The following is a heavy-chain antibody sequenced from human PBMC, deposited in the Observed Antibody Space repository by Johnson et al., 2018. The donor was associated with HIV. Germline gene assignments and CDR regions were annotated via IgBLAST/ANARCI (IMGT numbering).Heavy chain of an antibody. V-gene: IGHV3-73*02. CDR3: ASTNIAAPTGSDAFDI. Sequence: VQLVESGGDLVQPGGSVKLSCEGSGFTFSGSAMHWVRQSPGKGLEWVGHIGTKSDNYATEYAASLKGRFIVSRDDSKNTAYLQMNSLKIEDTAVYYCASTNIAAPTGSDAFDIWGQGTMVTVSS. D-gene: IGHD6-13*01. CDR1: GFTFSGSA. CDR2: IGTKSDNYAT. J-gene: IGHJ3*02.